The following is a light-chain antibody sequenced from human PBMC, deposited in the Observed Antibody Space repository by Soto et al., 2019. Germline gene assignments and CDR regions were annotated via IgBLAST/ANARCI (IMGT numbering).Light chain of an antibody. J-gene: IGLJ3*02. V-gene: IGLV3-10*01. Sequence: SYELTQPPSVSVSPGQTATITCSGDMLPKKYAYWYQQRSGQAPVLVIYEDTKRPSGIPERFSASISGTMSTLTISGAQVEDEADYYCYSTESGGSYRGVFGGGTKLTVL. CDR1: MLPKKY. CDR3: YSTESGGSYRGV. CDR2: EDT.